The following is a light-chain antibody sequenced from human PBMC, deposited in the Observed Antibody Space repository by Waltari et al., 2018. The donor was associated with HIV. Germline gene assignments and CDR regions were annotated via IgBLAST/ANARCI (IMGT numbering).Light chain of an antibody. CDR2: GAS. V-gene: IGKV3-15*01. Sequence: EIVMTQSPATLSVSPGERATLSCRASQSVSSNLAWYQQKPGQAPRLLIYGASTRATGIPARFSGSGSGTEFTLTISSLQSEDFAVYYCQPYNNWPPGKTFGQGTKVEIK. J-gene: IGKJ1*01. CDR1: QSVSSN. CDR3: QPYNNWPPGKT.